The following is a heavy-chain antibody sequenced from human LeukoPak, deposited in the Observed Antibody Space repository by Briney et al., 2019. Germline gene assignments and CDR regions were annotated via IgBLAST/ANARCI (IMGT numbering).Heavy chain of an antibody. Sequence: GASVKVSCKASGYTFTGYYMHWVRQAPGQGLEWMGWINPNSGGTNYAQKFQGRVTMTRDTSISTAHMELSRLRSDDTAVYYCARDGILGYCTNGVCHNWFDPWGQGTLVTVSS. CDR3: ARDGILGYCTNGVCHNWFDP. J-gene: IGHJ5*02. CDR2: INPNSGGT. D-gene: IGHD2-8*01. CDR1: GYTFTGYY. V-gene: IGHV1-2*02.